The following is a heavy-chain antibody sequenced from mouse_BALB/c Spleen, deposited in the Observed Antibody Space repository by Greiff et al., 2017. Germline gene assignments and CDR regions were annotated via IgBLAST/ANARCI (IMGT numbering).Heavy chain of an antibody. CDR3: ARYYYGSSSYFDY. CDR1: GYTFTDYN. CDR2: IYPYNGGT. J-gene: IGHJ2*01. D-gene: IGHD1-1*01. V-gene: IGHV1S29*02. Sequence: VQLQQSGPELVKPGASVKISCKASGYTFTDYNMHWVKQSHGKSLERIGYIYPYNGGTGYNQKFKSKATLTVDNSSSTAYMELRSLTSEDSAVYYCARYYYGSSSYFDYWGQGTTLTVSS.